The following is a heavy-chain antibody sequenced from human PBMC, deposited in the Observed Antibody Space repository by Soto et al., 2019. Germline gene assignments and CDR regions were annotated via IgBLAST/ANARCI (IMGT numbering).Heavy chain of an antibody. V-gene: IGHV1-69*06. J-gene: IGHJ4*02. CDR1: GGAFSSYA. D-gene: IGHD3-10*01. CDR2: IIPIFGSP. CDR3: TRDHVLLWFGELLSTRPA. Sequence: GASVKVSCKASGGAFSSYAISWVRQAPGQGLEWMGGIIPIFGSPNYAQTFQGRVTISADKSTSTAYMELRSLRSEDTAVYYCTRDHVLLWFGELLSTRPAWGQGTLVTVSS.